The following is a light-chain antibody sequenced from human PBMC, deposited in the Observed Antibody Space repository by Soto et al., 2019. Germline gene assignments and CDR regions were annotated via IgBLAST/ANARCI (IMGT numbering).Light chain of an antibody. CDR2: DVS. J-gene: IGLJ2*01. CDR3: SSYTSSSTRGVV. V-gene: IGLV2-14*01. Sequence: QSALTQPASVSGSPGQSITISCTGTSSDVGGYNYVSWYQQYPGKAPKLMIYDVSNRPSGVSNRFSGSKSGNTASLTISGLQAEDEADYYCSSYTSSSTRGVVFGGGTKLTVL. CDR1: SSDVGGYNY.